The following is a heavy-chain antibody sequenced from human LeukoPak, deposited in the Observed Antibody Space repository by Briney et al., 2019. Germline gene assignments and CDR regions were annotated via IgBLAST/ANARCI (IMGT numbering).Heavy chain of an antibody. Sequence: SETLSLTRTVSGGSISNYYWSWIRQTPGKGLEWIGYISYSGSTNYNPSLKGRVTISVDTSKNHFSLKLSSVTAADTAVYYCAVDNDSTGYYFSMDVWCKGTTVTVSS. CDR2: ISYSGST. CDR1: GGSISNYY. V-gene: IGHV4-59*01. J-gene: IGHJ6*03. CDR3: AVDNDSTGYYFSMDV. D-gene: IGHD3-22*01.